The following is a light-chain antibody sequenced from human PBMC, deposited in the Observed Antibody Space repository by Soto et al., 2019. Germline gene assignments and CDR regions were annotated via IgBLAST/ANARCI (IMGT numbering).Light chain of an antibody. CDR2: EVT. Sequence: QSALTQPASVSGSPGQSITISCTGTSGDIGSYNRVSWYQQHPGKATKLIIYEVTDRPSGVSNRFSGSKSGNTASLTISGLQAEDEAEYYCSSYTNIKTRACVFGTGTKVTVL. V-gene: IGLV2-14*01. CDR1: SGDIGSYNR. J-gene: IGLJ1*01. CDR3: SSYTNIKTRACV.